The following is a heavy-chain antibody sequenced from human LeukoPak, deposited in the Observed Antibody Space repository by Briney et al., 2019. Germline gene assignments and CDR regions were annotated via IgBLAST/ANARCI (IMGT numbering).Heavy chain of an antibody. D-gene: IGHD2-2*01. CDR3: ARDAPLTSC. J-gene: IGHJ4*02. V-gene: IGHV3-23*01. CDR2: ITTGGPNT. Sequence: PGGSLRLSCTASGFTFSSYTMSWVRQAPGKGLRWVSTITTGGPNTYYADSVKGRFTVSRDDSKNTLYLQMNSLRAEDTAVYYCARDAPLTSCWGQGTLVTVSS. CDR1: GFTFSSYT.